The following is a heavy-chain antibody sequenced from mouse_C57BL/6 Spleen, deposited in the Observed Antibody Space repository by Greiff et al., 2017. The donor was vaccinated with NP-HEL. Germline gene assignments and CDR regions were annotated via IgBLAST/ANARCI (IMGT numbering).Heavy chain of an antibody. Sequence: VQLQQSGAELVKPGASVKISCKASGYAFSSYWMNWVKQRPGKGLEWIGQIYPGDGDTNYNGKFKGKATLTADKSSSTAYMQLSSLTSEDSAVYFCARSPNYYGSSYVGYAMDYWGQGTSVTVSS. D-gene: IGHD1-1*01. CDR2: IYPGDGDT. CDR1: GYAFSSYW. V-gene: IGHV1-80*01. CDR3: ARSPNYYGSSYVGYAMDY. J-gene: IGHJ4*01.